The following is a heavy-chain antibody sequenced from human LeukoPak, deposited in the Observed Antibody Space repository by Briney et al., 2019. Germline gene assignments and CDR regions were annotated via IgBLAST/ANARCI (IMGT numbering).Heavy chain of an antibody. D-gene: IGHD3-16*02. CDR2: IKQDGSEK. V-gene: IGHV3-7*01. J-gene: IGHJ4*02. CDR1: GFTFSRYS. Sequence: GGPLRLSCAASGFTFSRYSMNWVRQAPGKGLEWVANIKQDGSEKYYVDSVKGRFAISRDNAKNSLYLQMNSLRAEDTAVYYCARRSIVARTLPGPNFDYWGQGTLVTVSS. CDR3: ARRSIVARTLPGPNFDY.